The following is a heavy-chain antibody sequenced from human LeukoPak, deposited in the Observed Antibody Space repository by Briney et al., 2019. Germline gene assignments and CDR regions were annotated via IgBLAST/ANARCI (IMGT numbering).Heavy chain of an antibody. J-gene: IGHJ3*02. V-gene: IGHV3-23*01. CDR1: GFTFTNYA. Sequence: PGGSLILSCAASGFTFTNYAMSWVRQAPGKGLEWVSAVSGSGGSTYYADSVEGRFTISRDNSKNTLHLQMNSLRAEDTAVYYCAHRGILPKEAFDIWGQGTMVTVSS. CDR2: VSGSGGST. D-gene: IGHD2/OR15-2a*01. CDR3: AHRGILPKEAFDI.